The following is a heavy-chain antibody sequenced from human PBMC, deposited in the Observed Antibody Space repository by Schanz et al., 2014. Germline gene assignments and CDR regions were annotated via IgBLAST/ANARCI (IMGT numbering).Heavy chain of an antibody. V-gene: IGHV1-8*01. CDR2: MNPNSGNP. Sequence: QVQLVQSGAEVKKPGASVKVSCKASGYTFTSYDINWVRQAPGQGLEWLGWMNPNSGNPGFAQKFRGRVAMTRNTSMSTAYIELHILTSQDTAVYYCARGRTFDYWGQGTLVAVSS. J-gene: IGHJ4*02. CDR3: ARGRTFDY. CDR1: GYTFTSYD.